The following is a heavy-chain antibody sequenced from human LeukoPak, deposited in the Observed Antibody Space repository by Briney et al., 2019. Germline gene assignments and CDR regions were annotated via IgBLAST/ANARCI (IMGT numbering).Heavy chain of an antibody. CDR2: MNIDGST. CDR1: GGSIGSGSYY. J-gene: IGHJ4*02. V-gene: IGHV4-61*02. CDR3: ARYSGSGYGMFYFDY. Sequence: SQTLSLTCTVSGGSIGSGSYYWSWIRQPAGKGLEWIGRMNIDGSTNYNPSLQSRVTSSLDTSKNQFSLKLSSVTAADTAVYYCARYSGSGYGMFYFDYWGQGTLVTVSS. D-gene: IGHD5-12*01.